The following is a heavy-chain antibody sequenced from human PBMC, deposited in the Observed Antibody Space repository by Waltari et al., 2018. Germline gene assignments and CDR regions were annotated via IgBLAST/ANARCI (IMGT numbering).Heavy chain of an antibody. CDR2: IYNSGIN. CDR3: ARSRIAADGARTFDH. J-gene: IGHJ4*02. V-gene: IGHV4-39*01. CDR1: GDSMRSSSYY. Sequence: QLRLQESGPGLVKPSETLSLTCTVSGDSMRSSSYYWGWIRQPPGKGLEWIGNIYNSGINLYESSLKNRVTIFVDTSKNQFSLKVRAVTAADTAVYYCARSRIAADGARTFDHWGQGTLVTVSS. D-gene: IGHD6-13*01.